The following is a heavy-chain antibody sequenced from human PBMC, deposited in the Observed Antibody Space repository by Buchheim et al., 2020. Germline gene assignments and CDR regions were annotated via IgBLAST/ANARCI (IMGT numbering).Heavy chain of an antibody. CDR2: ISYDGSNK. D-gene: IGHD1-26*01. CDR1: GFTFSSYA. Sequence: QVQLVESGGGVVQPGRSLRLSCAASGFTFSSYAMHWVRQAPGKGLEWVAVISYDGSNKYYADSVKGRFTISRDNSKNTLYLQMNSLRAEDTAVYYCARGGGKGSYYVSWCLDYWGQGTL. V-gene: IGHV3-30-3*01. CDR3: ARGGGKGSYYVSWCLDY. J-gene: IGHJ4*02.